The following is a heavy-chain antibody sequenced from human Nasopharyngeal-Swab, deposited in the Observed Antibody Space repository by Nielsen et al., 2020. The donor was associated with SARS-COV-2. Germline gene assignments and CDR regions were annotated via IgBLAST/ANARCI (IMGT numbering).Heavy chain of an antibody. CDR2: INSVGSAT. J-gene: IGHJ4*02. D-gene: IGHD5-12*01. CDR1: GIIFRSYW. Sequence: GEPLKISCAASGIIFRSYWMHWVRQAPGKGLVWVSRINSVGSATDYADSVKGRFTISRDNAKNMLYLQMNSLRSDDTAVYYCAGGSGYPNPTLDYWGQGTLVTVSS. CDR3: AGGSGYPNPTLDY. V-gene: IGHV3-74*01.